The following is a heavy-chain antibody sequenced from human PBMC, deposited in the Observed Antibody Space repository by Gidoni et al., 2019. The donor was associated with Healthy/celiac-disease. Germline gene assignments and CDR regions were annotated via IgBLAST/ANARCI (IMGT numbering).Heavy chain of an antibody. CDR3: ARDRVEWFGEFDY. D-gene: IGHD3-10*01. CDR2: IKQDGSEK. CDR1: GFTFSSYW. Sequence: EVQLVESGGGLVQPGGSLRLSCAASGFTFSSYWMSLVRQAPGKGLGWVANIKQDGSEKYYVDSVKGRFTISRDNAKNSLYLQMNSLRAEDTAVYYCARDRVEWFGEFDYWGQGTLVTVSS. J-gene: IGHJ4*02. V-gene: IGHV3-7*01.